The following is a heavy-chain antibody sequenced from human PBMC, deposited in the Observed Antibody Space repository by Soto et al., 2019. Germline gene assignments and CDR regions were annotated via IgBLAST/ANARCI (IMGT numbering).Heavy chain of an antibody. CDR3: ARDTARGMVRIYYGMDV. Sequence: PGGSLRLSCAASGFTVSTYHMSWVRQAPGKGLEWVSVIYSAGSADFADSVKVRFTISRDNSKNTLYLQMSSLRAEGTAVYYCARDTARGMVRIYYGMDVWGQGTTVTVSS. V-gene: IGHV3-66*01. CDR2: IYSAGSA. CDR1: GFTVSTYH. D-gene: IGHD3-10*01. J-gene: IGHJ6*02.